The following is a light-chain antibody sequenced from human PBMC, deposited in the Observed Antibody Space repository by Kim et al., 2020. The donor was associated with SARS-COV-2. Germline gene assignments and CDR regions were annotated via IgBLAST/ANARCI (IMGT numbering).Light chain of an antibody. CDR2: GKN. J-gene: IGLJ3*02. CDR1: SLRRYY. CDR3: NSRDSSDNHLV. Sequence: SSELTQDPAVSVALGQTVRITCQGDSLRRYYASWYQQKPGQAPVLVIYGKNNRPSGIPDRFSGSSSGNTASLTISGAQAEDEADYYCNSRDSSDNHLVFGGGTQVTVL. V-gene: IGLV3-19*01.